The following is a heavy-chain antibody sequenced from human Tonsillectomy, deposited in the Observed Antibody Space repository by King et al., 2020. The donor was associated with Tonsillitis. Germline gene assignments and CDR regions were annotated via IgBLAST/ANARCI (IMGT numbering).Heavy chain of an antibody. CDR1: GYTFTTYG. CDR2: ISGYNGKT. D-gene: IGHD3-16*01. Sequence: VQLVESGAEVKNPGASVKVSCKASGYTFTTYGVSWVRQAPGQGLEWMGWISGYNGKTNYAQKFQGRVTMTTDTSTSTAYMGLRSLRSDDSAVYFCARYLWEGYSYYYYYMDVWGKGTTVTVSS. V-gene: IGHV1-18*01. J-gene: IGHJ6*03. CDR3: ARYLWEGYSYYYYYMDV.